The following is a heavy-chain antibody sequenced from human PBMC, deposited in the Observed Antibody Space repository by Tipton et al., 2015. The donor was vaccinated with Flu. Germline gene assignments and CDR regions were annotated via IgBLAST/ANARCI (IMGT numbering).Heavy chain of an antibody. Sequence: QLVQSGAEVKKPGASVKVSCKASGYTFTSYDINWVRQATGQGLEWMGWMNPNSGNTGYAQKFQGRVTMTRNTSISTAYMELSSLRSEDTAVYYCARQYSSGWPYYSYYGMDVWGQGTTVTVSS. D-gene: IGHD6-19*01. CDR1: GYTFTSYD. V-gene: IGHV1-8*01. J-gene: IGHJ6*02. CDR2: MNPNSGNT. CDR3: ARQYSSGWPYYSYYGMDV.